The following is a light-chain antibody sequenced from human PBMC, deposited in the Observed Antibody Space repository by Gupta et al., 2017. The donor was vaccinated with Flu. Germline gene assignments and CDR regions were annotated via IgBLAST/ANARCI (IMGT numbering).Light chain of an antibody. Sequence: PSSLSASVGDRVTVTCQASQDITNYLNWFQQKPGKAPKLLIYDASTLQTGVPSRFSGSGSGTXFTFTIXSLQPDDIATYYCQQDDNLPLTFGXGTKVEIK. CDR3: QQDDNLPLT. CDR2: DAS. V-gene: IGKV1-33*01. CDR1: QDITNY. J-gene: IGKJ4*01.